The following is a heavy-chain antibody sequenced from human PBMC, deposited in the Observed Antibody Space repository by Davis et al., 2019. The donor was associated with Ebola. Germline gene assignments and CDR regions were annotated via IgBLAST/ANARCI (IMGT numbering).Heavy chain of an antibody. CDR2: IIPVLGIA. Sequence: AASVKVSCKASGGTFSSYAISWVRQAPGQGLEWMGRIIPVLGIANYAQKFQGRVTITADKSTSTAYMELSSLRSEDTAVYYCARVSVVVPYGMDVWGQGTTVTASS. J-gene: IGHJ6*02. V-gene: IGHV1-69*04. D-gene: IGHD2-2*01. CDR3: ARVSVVVPYGMDV. CDR1: GGTFSSYA.